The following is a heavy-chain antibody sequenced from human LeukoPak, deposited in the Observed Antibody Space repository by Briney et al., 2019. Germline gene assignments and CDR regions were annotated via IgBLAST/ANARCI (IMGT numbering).Heavy chain of an antibody. CDR2: ISGSGGST. D-gene: IGHD2-2*01. J-gene: IGHJ4*02. V-gene: IGHV3-23*01. CDR3: ARGQDCSSTSCSPDY. Sequence: GGSLRLSCAASGFTFSSYAMSWVRQAPGKGLEWVSAISGSGGSTYYADSVKGRFTISRDNAKNSLYLQMNSLRAEDTAVYYCARGQDCSSTSCSPDYWGQGTLVTVSS. CDR1: GFTFSSYA.